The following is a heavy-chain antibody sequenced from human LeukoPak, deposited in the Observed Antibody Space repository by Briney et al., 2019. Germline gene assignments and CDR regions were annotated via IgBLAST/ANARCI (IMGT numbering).Heavy chain of an antibody. CDR3: ARNYYCSGSHGPEYYFDY. V-gene: IGHV4-59*11. J-gene: IGHJ4*02. D-gene: IGHD3-10*01. CDR2: IYYSGST. CDR1: GGSISSHY. Sequence: SETLSLTCTVSGGSISSHYWSWIRQPPGKGLEWIGYIYYSGSTNYNPSLKSRVTISIDTSKNQFSLKLSSVTAADTAVYYCARNYYCSGSHGPEYYFDYRGQGTLVTVSS.